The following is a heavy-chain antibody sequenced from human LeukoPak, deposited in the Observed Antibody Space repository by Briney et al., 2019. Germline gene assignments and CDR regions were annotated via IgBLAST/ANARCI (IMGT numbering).Heavy chain of an antibody. J-gene: IGHJ5*02. D-gene: IGHD3-22*01. CDR3: ARGNYYDSSGYYNWFDP. Sequence: SGTLSLTCAVSGGSISSSNWWSWVRQPPGKGLEWIGEIYHSGSTNYNPSLKSRVTISVDTSKNQFSLKLSSVTAADTAVYYCARGNYYDSSGYYNWFDPWGQGTLVTVSS. CDR2: IYHSGST. CDR1: GGSISSSNW. V-gene: IGHV4-4*02.